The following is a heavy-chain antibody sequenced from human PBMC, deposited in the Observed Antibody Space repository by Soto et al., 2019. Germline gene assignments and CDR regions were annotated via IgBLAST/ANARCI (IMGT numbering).Heavy chain of an antibody. D-gene: IGHD4-17*01. CDR2: INHSGST. V-gene: IGHV4-34*01. Sequence: SETLSLTCAVYGGSFSGYYWSWIRQPPGKGLEWIGEINHSGSTNYNPSLKSRVTISVDTSKNQFSLKLSSVTAADTAVYYCAIFFRAEPVMVTTDYYYYYMDVWGKGTTVTVSS. J-gene: IGHJ6*03. CDR3: AIFFRAEPVMVTTDYYYYYMDV. CDR1: GGSFSGYY.